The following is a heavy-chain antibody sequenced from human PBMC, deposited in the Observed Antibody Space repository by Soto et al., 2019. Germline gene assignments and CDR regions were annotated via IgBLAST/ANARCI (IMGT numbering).Heavy chain of an antibody. CDR2: IYWNADK. D-gene: IGHD2-21*02. Sequence: QITLKESGPTLVKPTQTLTMTCTISGFPRTTSGVGVGWIPQPPGKALEWLALIYWNADKHYSPSLNSRLTITKDASKHQVVLTLTKVDTVDTGTYCCSHGQSLMVTTIVAFHFWGQGTMVTVSS. CDR3: SHGQSLMVTTIVAFHF. J-gene: IGHJ3*01. V-gene: IGHV2-5*01. CDR1: GFPRTTSGVG.